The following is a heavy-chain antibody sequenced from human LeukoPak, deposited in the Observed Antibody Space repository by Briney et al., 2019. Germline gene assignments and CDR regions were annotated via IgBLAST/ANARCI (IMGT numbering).Heavy chain of an antibody. CDR2: IYSSGST. V-gene: IGHV4-39*07. CDR3: ARDSAEFDY. Sequence: KPSETLSLTCTVSGGPISSSSYYWGWIRQPPGKGLEWIGSIYSSGSTYYNPSLKSRVTISVDTSKNQFSLKLSSVTAADTAVYYCARDSAEFDYWRQGTLVTVPS. J-gene: IGHJ4*02. CDR1: GGPISSSSYY.